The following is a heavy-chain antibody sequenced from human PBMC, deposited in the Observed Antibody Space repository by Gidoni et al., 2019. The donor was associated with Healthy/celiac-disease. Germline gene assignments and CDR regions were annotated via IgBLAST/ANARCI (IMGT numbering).Heavy chain of an antibody. Sequence: QVQLVQSGAEVKKPGASVKVSCKSSGYTFTSYGISWVRQAPGQGLEWMGWISAYNGNTNYAQKLQGRVTMTTDTSTSTAYMELRSLRSDDTAVYYCARDYIGVVAATPLDYWGQGTLVTVSS. D-gene: IGHD2-15*01. CDR3: ARDYIGVVAATPLDY. CDR1: GYTFTSYG. J-gene: IGHJ4*02. V-gene: IGHV1-18*01. CDR2: ISAYNGNT.